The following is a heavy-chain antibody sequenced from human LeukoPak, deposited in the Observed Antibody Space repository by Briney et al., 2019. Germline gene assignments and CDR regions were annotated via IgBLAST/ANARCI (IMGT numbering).Heavy chain of an antibody. CDR1: GYTISSGYY. V-gene: IGHV4-38-2*02. D-gene: IGHD6-19*01. CDR2: FYYRGNT. Sequence: PSETLSLTCTVSGYTISSGYYWGWIRQTPGKGLEWIGSFYYRGNTYYNPSLKSRVTVSVDTSKNQFSLKLSSVTAADTAVYYCARDQGRWLVRTFDYWGQGTLVTVSS. J-gene: IGHJ4*02. CDR3: ARDQGRWLVRTFDY.